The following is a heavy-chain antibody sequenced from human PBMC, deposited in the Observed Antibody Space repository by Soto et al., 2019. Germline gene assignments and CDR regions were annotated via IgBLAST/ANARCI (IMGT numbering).Heavy chain of an antibody. V-gene: IGHV1-8*01. CDR3: TRGHSGYDGAY. CDR2: XNPNSXNT. CDR1: GYTFTSYD. J-gene: IGHJ4*02. Sequence: XSVKVSCKASGYTFTSYDINWVRQATGQGLEWMGWXNPNSXNTGYEKKFQXXVTMTRNXXTSKDYMEMSSLRSEDTAVYYCTRGHSGYDGAYWGQGTLVTVSS. D-gene: IGHD5-12*01.